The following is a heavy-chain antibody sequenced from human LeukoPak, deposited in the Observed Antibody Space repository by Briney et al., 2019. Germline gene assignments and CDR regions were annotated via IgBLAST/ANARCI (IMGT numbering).Heavy chain of an antibody. Sequence: SETLSLTCAVYGGSFSGYYWSWIRQPPGKGLEWIGEINHSGSTNYNPSLKSRVTISVDTSKNQFPLKLSSVTAADTAVYYCARQNDIQGFDYWGQGTLVTVSS. CDR3: ARQNDIQGFDY. J-gene: IGHJ4*02. D-gene: IGHD2-8*01. V-gene: IGHV4-34*01. CDR1: GGSFSGYY. CDR2: INHSGST.